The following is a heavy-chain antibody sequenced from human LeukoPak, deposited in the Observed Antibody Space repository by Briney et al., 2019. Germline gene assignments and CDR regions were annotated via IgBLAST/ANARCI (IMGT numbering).Heavy chain of an antibody. Sequence: GGSLRLSCAASGFTASTNYMSWVRQAPGKGLEWVSVIYRDDTTYYADSVKGRITISRDNSKNTLYLQMSSLRAEDTAVYYCARAAYDSGSYIVNHDYWGQGTLVTVSS. J-gene: IGHJ4*02. CDR3: ARAAYDSGSYIVNHDY. D-gene: IGHD3-22*01. V-gene: IGHV3-53*01. CDR1: GFTASTNY. CDR2: IYRDDTT.